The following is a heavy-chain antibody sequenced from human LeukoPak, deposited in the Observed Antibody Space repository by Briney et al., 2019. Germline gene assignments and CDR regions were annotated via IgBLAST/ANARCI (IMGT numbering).Heavy chain of an antibody. J-gene: IGHJ3*02. V-gene: IGHV4-59*01. Sequence: PSETLSLTCTVSGGSISSYYWSWIRQPPGKGLEWIGYISYIGSTNYNPSLKSRVTISVDTSKNQFSLKLSSVTAADTAVYYCARDPTTVTKGFDIRGQGTVITVSS. CDR2: ISYIGST. CDR3: ARDPTTVTKGFDI. CDR1: GGSISSYY. D-gene: IGHD4-17*01.